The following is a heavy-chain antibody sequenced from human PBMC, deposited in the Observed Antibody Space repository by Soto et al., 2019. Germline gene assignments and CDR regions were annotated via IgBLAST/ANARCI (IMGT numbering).Heavy chain of an antibody. J-gene: IGHJ3*02. V-gene: IGHV3-15*01. D-gene: IGHD3-16*01. CDR1: GFTFSNAW. CDR3: TTDYYVPLASDI. Sequence: GGSLRLSCAASGFTFSNAWMNWVRQAPGKGLEWVGRIKRKTDGGTTDHAAPVEGRFTISRDDSKNTLYLQMNSLKTEDTAVYYCTTDYYVPLASDIWGQGTMVTVSS. CDR2: IKRKTDGGTT.